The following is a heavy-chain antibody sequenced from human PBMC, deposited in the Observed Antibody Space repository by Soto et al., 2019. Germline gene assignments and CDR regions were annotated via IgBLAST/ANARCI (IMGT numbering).Heavy chain of an antibody. V-gene: IGHV1-69*13. CDR3: ARDESPRITMIVVVHTPYYYYCMDV. J-gene: IGHJ6*02. Sequence: APVKVSCKASGGTFSSYAISWVRQAPGQGLEWMGGIIPIFGTANYAQKFQGRVTITADESTSTAYMELSSLRSEDTAVYYCARDESPRITMIVVVHTPYYYYCMDVSGQGTTVTVSS. CDR1: GGTFSSYA. D-gene: IGHD3-22*01. CDR2: IIPIFGTA.